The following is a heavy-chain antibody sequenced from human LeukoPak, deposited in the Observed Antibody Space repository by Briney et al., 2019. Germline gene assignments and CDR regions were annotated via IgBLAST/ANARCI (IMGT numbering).Heavy chain of an antibody. CDR3: AGTFGVVLTGFDY. CDR1: GFSFSTYA. V-gene: IGHV3-23*01. D-gene: IGHD3-3*01. CDR2: ISDSGGST. Sequence: GGSLRLSCAASGFSFSTYAVTWVRQAPGKGLEWVSAISDSGGSTYYADSVKGRFTISRDNSKNTLYLQMNSLRAEDTAVYYCAGTFGVVLTGFDYWGQGTLAIVSS. J-gene: IGHJ4*02.